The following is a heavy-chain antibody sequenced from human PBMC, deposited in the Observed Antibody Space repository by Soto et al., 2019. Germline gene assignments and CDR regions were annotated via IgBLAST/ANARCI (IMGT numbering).Heavy chain of an antibody. CDR2: INPSGGST. V-gene: IGHV1-46*03. CDR3: ARDQYYDFWSGYSPVGHYYMDV. Sequence: ASVKVSCKASGYTFTSYYMHWVRQAPGQGLEWIGIINPSGGSTSYAQKFQGRVTMTRDTSTSTVYMELSSLRSEDTAVYYCARDQYYDFWSGYSPVGHYYMDVWGKGTTVTVSS. J-gene: IGHJ6*03. D-gene: IGHD3-3*01. CDR1: GYTFTSYY.